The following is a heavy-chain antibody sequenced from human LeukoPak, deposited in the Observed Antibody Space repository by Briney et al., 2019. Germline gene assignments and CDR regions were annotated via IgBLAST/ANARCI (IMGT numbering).Heavy chain of an antibody. V-gene: IGHV3-30*02. Sequence: PGGSLRLSCAASGFTFSSYGMHWVRQAPGKGLEWVAFIRYDGSNKYYADSVKGRFTISRDDAENSLYLQMNSLRAEDTAIYYCAREPLRWELRRNDAFDIWGQGTMVTVSS. J-gene: IGHJ3*02. CDR2: IRYDGSNK. CDR3: AREPLRWELRRNDAFDI. CDR1: GFTFSSYG. D-gene: IGHD1-26*01.